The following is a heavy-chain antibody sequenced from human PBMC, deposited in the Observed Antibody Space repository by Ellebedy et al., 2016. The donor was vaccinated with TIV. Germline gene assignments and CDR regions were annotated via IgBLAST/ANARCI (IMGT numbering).Heavy chain of an antibody. CDR3: ARRNYFFDS. CDR2: ISPHTGNT. V-gene: IGHV1-18*04. CDR1: DYNFASYG. J-gene: IGHJ4*02. Sequence: AASVKVSCKTPDYNFASYGISWVRQAPGQGLEWMGWISPHTGNTNYAQKLQGRVTMTTDTSTSTAYMELRSLRSDDTAVYYCARRNYFFDSWGQGTLVTVSS. D-gene: IGHD1-14*01.